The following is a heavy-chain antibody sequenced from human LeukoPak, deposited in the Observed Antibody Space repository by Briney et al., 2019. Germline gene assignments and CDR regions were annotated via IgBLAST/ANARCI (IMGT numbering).Heavy chain of an antibody. CDR2: ITGSSGST. CDR1: GFTFSNYA. J-gene: IGHJ2*01. Sequence: PGGSLRLSCAASGFTFSNYAMSWVRQAPGKGLEWVSAITGSSGSTYYADSVRGRFTISRDNSKNTLYLQMNSLRAEDTAVYYCAKKRSSGPGDFDLLGRGTLVTVSS. D-gene: IGHD6-19*01. CDR3: AKKRSSGPGDFDL. V-gene: IGHV3-23*01.